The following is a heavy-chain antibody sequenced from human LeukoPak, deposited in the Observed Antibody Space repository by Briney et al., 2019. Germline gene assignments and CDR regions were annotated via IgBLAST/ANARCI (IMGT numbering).Heavy chain of an antibody. CDR1: GFTFSSYA. D-gene: IGHD2-2*01. J-gene: IGHJ4*02. Sequence: PGGSLRLSCAASGFTFSSYAMSWVRQAPGQGLEWVSAISGSGGSRYYADSVKGRFTMTRDNYKNTVYLQVKTVRSEHIAVFYFAKDAPVNIVVVPAANSWGQGTLVTVSS. V-gene: IGHV3-23*01. CDR3: AKDAPVNIVVVPAANS. CDR2: ISGSGGSR.